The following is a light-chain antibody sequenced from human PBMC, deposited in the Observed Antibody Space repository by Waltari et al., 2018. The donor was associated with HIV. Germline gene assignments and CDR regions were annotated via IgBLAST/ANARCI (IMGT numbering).Light chain of an antibody. CDR1: ALPKQY. CDR3: QSADSSGSPYVV. V-gene: IGLV3-25*03. CDR2: KDS. J-gene: IGLJ2*01. Sequence: SYELTQPTSVSVSPGQTARITCSGDALPKQYTYWYQQKPGQAPVLVIYKDSERPLGIPERFSGSNSGTTVTLTISGVQAEDEADYYCQSADSSGSPYVVFGGGTKLTVL.